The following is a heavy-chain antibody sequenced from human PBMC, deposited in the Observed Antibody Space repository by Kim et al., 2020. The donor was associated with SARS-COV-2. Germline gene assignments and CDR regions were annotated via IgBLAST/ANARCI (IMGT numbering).Heavy chain of an antibody. CDR1: GFTFGDYA. CDR3: TRGDYDSSGYYPYYYYYGMDV. J-gene: IGHJ6*02. D-gene: IGHD3-22*01. Sequence: GGSLRLSCTASGFTFGDYAMSWVRQAPGKGLEWVGFIRSKAYGGTTEYAASVKGRFTISRDDSKSIAYLQMNSLKTEDTAVYYCTRGDYDSSGYYPYYYYYGMDVWGQGTTVTVSS. CDR2: IRSKAYGGTT. V-gene: IGHV3-49*04.